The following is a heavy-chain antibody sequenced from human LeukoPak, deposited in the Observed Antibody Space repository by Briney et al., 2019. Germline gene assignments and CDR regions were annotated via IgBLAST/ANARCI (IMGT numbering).Heavy chain of an antibody. CDR1: GYTFTGYY. D-gene: IGHD3-10*01. CDR2: INPNSGGT. CDR3: AREIGDYYGSGSYYPWFDP. J-gene: IGHJ5*02. V-gene: IGHV1-2*02. Sequence: GASVTVSCKASGYTFTGYYMHWVRQAPGQGLEWMGWINPNSGGTNYAQKFQGRVTMTRDTSISTAYMELSRLRPDDTAVYYWAREIGDYYGSGSYYPWFDPWGQGTLVTVSS.